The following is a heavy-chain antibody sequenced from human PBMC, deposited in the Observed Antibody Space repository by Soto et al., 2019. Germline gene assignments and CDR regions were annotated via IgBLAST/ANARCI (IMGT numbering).Heavy chain of an antibody. J-gene: IGHJ4*02. CDR1: GFTFNTDW. Sequence: GALIPSCVASGFTFNTDWMSWVRQPPGKGLEEGGRIKSENVCGIIDYAAPVKGRFIISRDDSKNTVYLEMDSLNTEDTAVYYCAADSPAWWAYAFDYWGQGILVTVSS. V-gene: IGHV3-15*07. CDR3: AADSPAWWAYAFDY. D-gene: IGHD2-15*01. CDR2: IKSENVCGII.